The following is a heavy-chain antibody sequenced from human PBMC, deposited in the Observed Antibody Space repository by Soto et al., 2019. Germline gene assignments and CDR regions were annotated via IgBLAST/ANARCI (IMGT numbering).Heavy chain of an antibody. J-gene: IGHJ6*02. CDR3: AGVVWFRGLDV. Sequence: SQTLSLTCDISGDNVARNSAAWHWIRQSPSRGLECLGRTYYRSRWENDYALSVKSRITISPDTSKNQFSLHLYSVTPEDTAVYYCAGVVWFRGLDVWGQGTPVTVSS. V-gene: IGHV6-1*01. D-gene: IGHD3-16*01. CDR1: GDNVARNSAA. CDR2: TYYRSRWEN.